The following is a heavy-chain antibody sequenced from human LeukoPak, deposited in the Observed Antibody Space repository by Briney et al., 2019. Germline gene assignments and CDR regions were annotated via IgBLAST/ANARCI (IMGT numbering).Heavy chain of an antibody. CDR3: ARENIAVAGYYYFDY. Sequence: GGSLRLSCAASGFTFSSNGMHWVRQAPGKGLEWVAVIWYDGSNKYYADSVNGRFTISRDNSKNTLYLQMNSLRVEDTAVYYCARENIAVAGYYYFDYWGQGTLVTVSS. D-gene: IGHD6-19*01. CDR2: IWYDGSNK. V-gene: IGHV3-33*01. J-gene: IGHJ4*02. CDR1: GFTFSSNG.